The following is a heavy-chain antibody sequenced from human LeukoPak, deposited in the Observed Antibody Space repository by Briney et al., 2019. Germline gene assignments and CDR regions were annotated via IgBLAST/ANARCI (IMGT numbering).Heavy chain of an antibody. V-gene: IGHV3-43*01. Sequence: GGSLRLSCAASGFTFDHYTLHWVRQGPGKGLEWVSPISWDSGTTYYADSVKGRFTISRDNSKNSLYLQMNSLKTEDTALYYCARAPYGNYGTLDYWGQGTLVTVSS. J-gene: IGHJ4*02. D-gene: IGHD4-11*01. CDR2: ISWDSGTT. CDR1: GFTFDHYT. CDR3: ARAPYGNYGTLDY.